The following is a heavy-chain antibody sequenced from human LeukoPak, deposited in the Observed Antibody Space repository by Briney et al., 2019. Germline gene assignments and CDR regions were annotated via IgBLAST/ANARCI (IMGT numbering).Heavy chain of an antibody. D-gene: IGHD1-26*01. CDR3: ARERGGGGSYDY. CDR2: IIPIFGTA. V-gene: IGHV1-69*06. Sequence: SVKVSCTASGGTFSSYAISWVRQAPGQGLEWMGGIIPIFGTANYAQKFQGRVTITAGKSTSTAYMELSSLRSEDTAVYYCARERGGGGSYDYWGQGTLVTVSS. CDR1: GGTFSSYA. J-gene: IGHJ4*02.